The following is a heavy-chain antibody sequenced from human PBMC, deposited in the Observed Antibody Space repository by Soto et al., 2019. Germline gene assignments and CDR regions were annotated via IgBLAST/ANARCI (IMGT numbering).Heavy chain of an antibody. D-gene: IGHD3-22*01. J-gene: IGHJ4*02. CDR3: ARNYDSSGGDAH. CDR2: IYYSGST. V-gene: IGHV4-30-4*01. CDR1: GGSISSGDYY. Sequence: PSETLSLTCTVSGGSISSGDYYWSWIRQPPGKGLEWIGYIYYSGSTYYNPSLKSRVTISVDTSKNQFSLKLSSVTAADTAVYYCARNYDSSGGDAHWSQGTLVTVSS.